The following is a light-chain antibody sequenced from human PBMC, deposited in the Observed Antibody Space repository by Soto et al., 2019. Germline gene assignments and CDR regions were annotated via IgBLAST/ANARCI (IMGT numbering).Light chain of an antibody. CDR1: QSISSY. CDR3: QKYNSAPLT. J-gene: IGKJ4*01. V-gene: IGKV1-39*01. Sequence: DLQMTQSPSSLSASVGDRVTITCRASQSISSYLNWYQQKPGKAPKLLIYAASSLQSGVPSRFSGSGSGTDFTLTISSLQPEDFAAYYCQKYNSAPLTFGGGTKVEIK. CDR2: AAS.